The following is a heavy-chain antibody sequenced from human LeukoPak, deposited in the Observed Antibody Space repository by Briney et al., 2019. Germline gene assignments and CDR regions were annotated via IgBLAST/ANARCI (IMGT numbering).Heavy chain of an antibody. CDR3: AEIPLDENDAFDI. Sequence: SGGSLRLSCAASGFTFSSYGMHWVRQAPGKGLEWVAVISYDGSNKYYADSVKGRFTISRDNSKNTLYLQMNSLRAEDTAVYYCAEIPLDENDAFDIWGQGTMVTVSS. D-gene: IGHD1-1*01. CDR2: ISYDGSNK. J-gene: IGHJ3*02. V-gene: IGHV3-30*18. CDR1: GFTFSSYG.